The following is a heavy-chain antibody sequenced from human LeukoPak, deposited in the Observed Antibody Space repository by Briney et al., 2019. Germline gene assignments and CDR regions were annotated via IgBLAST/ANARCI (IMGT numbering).Heavy chain of an antibody. Sequence: SVKVSCKASGGTFSSYAISWVRQAPGQGPEWMGRIIPIFGIANYAQKFQGRVTITADKSTSTAYMELSSLRSEDTAVYYCARIPDTGYYYGMDVWGQGTTVTVSS. CDR2: IIPIFGIA. CDR1: GGTFSSYA. CDR3: ARIPDTGYYYGMDV. J-gene: IGHJ6*02. D-gene: IGHD5-18*01. V-gene: IGHV1-69*04.